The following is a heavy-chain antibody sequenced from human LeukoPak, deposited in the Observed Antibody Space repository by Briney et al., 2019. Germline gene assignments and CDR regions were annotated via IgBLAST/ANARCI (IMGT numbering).Heavy chain of an antibody. V-gene: IGHV1-18*01. CDR2: ISGYNGNT. CDR3: ARTTYYHDSSGYSDY. D-gene: IGHD3-22*01. J-gene: IGHJ4*02. CDR1: GYTFSNYG. Sequence: ASVKVSCKASGYTFSNYGISWVRQAPGQGLEWMGWISGYNGNTNYTQNLQGRVTMTTDTSTTTAYMELRSLRSDDTAVYYCARTTYYHDSSGYSDYWGQGTLVTVSS.